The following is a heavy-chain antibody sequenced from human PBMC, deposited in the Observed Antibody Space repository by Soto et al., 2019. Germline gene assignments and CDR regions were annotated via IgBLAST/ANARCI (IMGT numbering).Heavy chain of an antibody. CDR3: ARRPSGGDIVVVK. CDR2: IYYSGST. V-gene: IGHV4-39*01. CDR1: GGSISSSSYY. D-gene: IGHD2-2*01. Sequence: QLQLQESGPGLVKPSETLSLTCTVSGGSISSSSYYWGWIRQPPGKGLEWIGSIYYSGSTYYNPSLKSRVTISVDTSKNQFSLKLSSVTAADTAVYYCARRPSGGDIVVVKWGQGTLVTVSS. J-gene: IGHJ4*02.